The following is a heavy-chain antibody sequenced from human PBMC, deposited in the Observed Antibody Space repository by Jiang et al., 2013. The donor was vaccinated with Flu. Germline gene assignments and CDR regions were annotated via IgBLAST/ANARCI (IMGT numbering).Heavy chain of an antibody. CDR1: GYTXTSYY. CDR3: ARASSIVVVVAAPDY. V-gene: IGHV1-46*01. D-gene: IGHD2-15*01. CDR2: INPSGGST. Sequence: SCKASGYTXTSYYMHWVRQAPGQGLEWMGIINPSGGSTSYAQKFQGRVTMTRDTSTSTVYMELSSLRSEDTAVYYCARASSIVVVVAAPDYWGQGTLVTVSS. J-gene: IGHJ4*02.